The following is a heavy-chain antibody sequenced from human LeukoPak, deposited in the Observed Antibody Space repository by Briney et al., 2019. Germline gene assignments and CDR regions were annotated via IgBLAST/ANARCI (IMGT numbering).Heavy chain of an antibody. CDR1: GFTFSNYG. V-gene: IGHV3-33*01. Sequence: GGSLRLSCAPSGFTFSNYGMHWVRQAPGKGLEWVSGLWYDGSNKGYADSVKGRFTISRDTSDNTLYLQMTSLRDEDMAVYYCARGRMTPNTYFDYWGQGTLVTVSS. D-gene: IGHD2-15*01. J-gene: IGHJ4*02. CDR3: ARGRMTPNTYFDY. CDR2: LWYDGSNK.